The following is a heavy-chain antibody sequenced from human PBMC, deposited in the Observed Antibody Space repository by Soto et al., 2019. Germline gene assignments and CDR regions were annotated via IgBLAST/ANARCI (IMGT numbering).Heavy chain of an antibody. J-gene: IGHJ3*02. Sequence: QVQLVQSGAEVKNPGASVKVSCKASGYSFSSYGISWVRQAPGQGHEWVGWIGAYNGDTNYAQKLQGRVTLTTDTSTSTAYMELTSLRSDDTAMYYCARDRGYRPDTFHIWGQGTMVIVNS. CDR2: IGAYNGDT. CDR1: GYSFSSYG. CDR3: ARDRGYRPDTFHI. D-gene: IGHD3-10*01. V-gene: IGHV1-18*01.